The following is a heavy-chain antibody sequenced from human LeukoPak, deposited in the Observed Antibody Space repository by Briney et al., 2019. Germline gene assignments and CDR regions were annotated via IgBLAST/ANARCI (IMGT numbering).Heavy chain of an antibody. CDR2: IYTSGST. D-gene: IGHD3-10*01. Sequence: SETLSLTCTVSGGSISSSSYYWGWIRQPAGKGLEWIGRIYTSGSTNYNPSLKSRVTISVDTSKNQFSLKLSSVTAADTAVYYCARDNYYGSGSTKYYFDYWGQGTLVTVSS. CDR3: ARDNYYGSGSTKYYFDY. J-gene: IGHJ4*02. V-gene: IGHV4-61*02. CDR1: GGSISSSSYY.